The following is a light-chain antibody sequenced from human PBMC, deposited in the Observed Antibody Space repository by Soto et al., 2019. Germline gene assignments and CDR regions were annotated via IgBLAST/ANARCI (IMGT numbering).Light chain of an antibody. J-gene: IGKJ4*01. CDR2: GAS. CDR3: QQYNNWPLT. Sequence: EIVMTQSPATLSVSPGERATLSCRASQSVGSTLAWYQQKPGQAPRLLIYGASTRATDIPARFSGGGSGTEFALPISSLQSEDFAVYYCQQYNNWPLTFGGGTKVEIK. V-gene: IGKV3-15*01. CDR1: QSVGST.